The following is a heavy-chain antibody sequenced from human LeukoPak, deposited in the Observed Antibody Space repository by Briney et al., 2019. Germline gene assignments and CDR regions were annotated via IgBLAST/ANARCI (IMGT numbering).Heavy chain of an antibody. CDR3: ARAKAGTAAGPRPNWFDP. J-gene: IGHJ5*02. D-gene: IGHD6-13*01. Sequence: SVKVSCKASGGTFSSYPISWVRQAPGQGLDWMGGIIPIFGTANYAQKFQGRVTITTDESTSTAYMELSSLRSEDTAVYYCARAKAGTAAGPRPNWFDPWGQGTLVTVSS. V-gene: IGHV1-69*05. CDR2: IIPIFGTA. CDR1: GGTFSSYP.